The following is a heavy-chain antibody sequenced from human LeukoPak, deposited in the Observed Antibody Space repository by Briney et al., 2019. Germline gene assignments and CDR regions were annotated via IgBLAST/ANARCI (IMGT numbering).Heavy chain of an antibody. Sequence: ASVKVSCKPSGSPFTGYYLHCVRQAPGQGLEWMGWINPNSSFTNYAQKFQGRVTMTRNTSISPAYMELSRLRSDDTAVYYCARLADCSSSSCRSFDYWGQGTLVTVSS. J-gene: IGHJ4*02. V-gene: IGHV1-2*02. CDR3: ARLADCSSSSCRSFDY. CDR2: INPNSSFT. CDR1: GSPFTGYY. D-gene: IGHD2-2*01.